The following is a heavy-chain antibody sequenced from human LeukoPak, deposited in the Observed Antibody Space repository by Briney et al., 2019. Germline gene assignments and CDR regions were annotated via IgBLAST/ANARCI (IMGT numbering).Heavy chain of an antibody. V-gene: IGHV4-59*11. Sequence: SETLSLTCTVSGGSISSHYWSWIRQPPGKGLEGMGYIYYSGSTNYNPSLKSRVTISVDTSKNQFSLKLSSVTAADTAVYYCARELAYCSSTSCYTGFDYWGQGTLVTVSS. CDR3: ARELAYCSSTSCYTGFDY. D-gene: IGHD2-2*02. J-gene: IGHJ4*02. CDR1: GGSISSHY. CDR2: IYYSGST.